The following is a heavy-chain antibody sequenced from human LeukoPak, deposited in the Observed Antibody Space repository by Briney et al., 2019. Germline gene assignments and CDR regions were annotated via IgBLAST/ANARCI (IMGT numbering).Heavy chain of an antibody. J-gene: IGHJ4*02. CDR2: ITTHNGNT. V-gene: IGHV1-18*01. Sequence: ASVKVSCKASGYTFTSYGISWVRQAPGQGLEWMGWITTHNGNTNYAQNLQGRVTMTTDTSTSTAYMELRSLRSDDTAVYYCARGDYYDSSGYSDASLFDYWGQGTLVTVSS. D-gene: IGHD3-22*01. CDR3: ARGDYYDSSGYSDASLFDY. CDR1: GYTFTSYG.